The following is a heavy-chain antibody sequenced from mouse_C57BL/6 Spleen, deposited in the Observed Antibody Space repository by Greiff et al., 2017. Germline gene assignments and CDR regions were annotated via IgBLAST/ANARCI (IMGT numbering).Heavy chain of an antibody. CDR1: GYAFSSSW. J-gene: IGHJ2*01. CDR3: ATYGNYGMDFDY. D-gene: IGHD2-1*01. V-gene: IGHV1-82*01. CDR2: IYPGDGDT. Sequence: VQGVESGPELVKPGASVKISCKASGYAFSSSWMNWVKQRPGKGLEWIGRIYPGDGDTNYNGKFKGKATLTADKSSSTAYMQLSSLTSEDSAVYFCATYGNYGMDFDYWGQGTTLTVSS.